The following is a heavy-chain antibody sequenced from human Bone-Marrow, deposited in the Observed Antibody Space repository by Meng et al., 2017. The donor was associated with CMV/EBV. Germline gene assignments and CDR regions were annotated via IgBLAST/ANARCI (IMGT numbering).Heavy chain of an antibody. CDR3: ARGGVVVNGAPFDY. J-gene: IGHJ4*02. D-gene: IGHD3-22*01. V-gene: IGHV4-34*01. Sequence: QVQLQQGGAGLLNPSETLSLTCAVYGGSFSGYYWSWIRQPPGKGLEWIGEINHSGSTNYNPSLKSRVTISVDTSKNQFSLKLSSVTAADTAVYYCARGGVVVNGAPFDYWGQGTLVTVSS. CDR1: GGSFSGYY. CDR2: INHSGST.